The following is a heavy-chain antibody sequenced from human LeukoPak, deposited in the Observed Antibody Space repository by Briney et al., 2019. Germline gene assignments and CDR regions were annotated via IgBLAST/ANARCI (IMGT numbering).Heavy chain of an antibody. CDR1: GGSISSYY. CDR2: MYYSGST. J-gene: IGHJ4*02. D-gene: IGHD5-24*01. CDR3: ARDLRDGYNSLGY. Sequence: PSETLSLTCTVSGGSISSYYWSWIRQPPGKGLEWIGYMYYSGSTKYNPSLKSRVTISVDTSKNQFSLSLNSVTAADTAVYYCARDLRDGYNSLGYWGQGTLVTVSS. V-gene: IGHV4-59*01.